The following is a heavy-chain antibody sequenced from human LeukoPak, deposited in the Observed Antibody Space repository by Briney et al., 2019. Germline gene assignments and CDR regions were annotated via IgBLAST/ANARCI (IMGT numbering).Heavy chain of an antibody. D-gene: IGHD6-13*01. J-gene: IGHJ4*02. CDR2: IKSKIDGGTT. Sequence: GGSLRLSCAASGFTFSNAWMSWVRQAPGKGLEWVGRIKSKIDGGTTDSAAPVKGRFTISRDDSKNMLYLQMNSLKTEDTAVYYCTIRIAAAGRVFDYWGQGTLVTVSS. CDR3: TIRIAAAGRVFDY. V-gene: IGHV3-15*01. CDR1: GFTFSNAW.